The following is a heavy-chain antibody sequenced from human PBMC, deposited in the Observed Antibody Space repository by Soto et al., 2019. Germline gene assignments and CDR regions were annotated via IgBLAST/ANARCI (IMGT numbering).Heavy chain of an antibody. Sequence: VASVKVSCKPSGYSFSDYFIQWVRQAPGQGLEWVAWINPKTAATNYAKKFQGRVSLTWDTSSTTAYMELTRLRPDDTAVYYCPGIKRALNYYNGMDVWGQGTTVTVSS. CDR1: GYSFSDYF. D-gene: IGHD6-25*01. V-gene: IGHV1-2*02. CDR2: INPKTAAT. J-gene: IGHJ6*02. CDR3: PGIKRALNYYNGMDV.